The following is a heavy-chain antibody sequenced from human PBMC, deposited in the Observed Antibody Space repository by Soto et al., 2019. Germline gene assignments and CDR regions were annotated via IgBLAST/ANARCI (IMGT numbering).Heavy chain of an antibody. J-gene: IGHJ4*02. CDR3: ATGRVYEGGYYFAY. D-gene: IGHD5-12*01. CDR1: GFTFSSYS. V-gene: IGHV3-48*02. CDR2: ISSSSSTI. Sequence: EVQLVESGGGLVQPGGSLRLSCAASGFTFSSYSMNWVRQAPGKGLEWVSYISSSSSTIYYADSVKGRFTISRDNAKNSRYVQRKSRRDEDTAVYDWATGRVYEGGYYFAYWGPGTLVTLSS.